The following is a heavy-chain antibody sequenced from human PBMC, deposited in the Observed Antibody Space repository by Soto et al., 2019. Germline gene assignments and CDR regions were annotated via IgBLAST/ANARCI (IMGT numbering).Heavy chain of an antibody. CDR1: GGTFSSYA. V-gene: IGHV1-69*13. J-gene: IGHJ6*02. D-gene: IGHD3-3*01. CDR3: ARRSPGVLRFLEWLSGNYGMDV. Sequence: GASVKVSCKASGGTFSSYAISWVRQAPGQGLEWMGGIIPIFGTANYAQKFQGRVTITADESTSTAYMELSSLRSEDTAVYYCARRSPGVLRFLEWLSGNYGMDVWGQGTTVTVS. CDR2: IIPIFGTA.